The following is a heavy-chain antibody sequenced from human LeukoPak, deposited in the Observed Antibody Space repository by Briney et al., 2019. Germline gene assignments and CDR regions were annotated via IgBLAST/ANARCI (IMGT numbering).Heavy chain of an antibody. J-gene: IGHJ6*03. Sequence: GGSLTLSCPASGFTFSSFAMSWLRQAPGKGLAWVARINSDGSSTSYADSVKGRFTISRDNAKNTLYLQMNSLRAEDTAVYYCARGQAQQWLVSPWNYYYMDVWGKGTTVTISS. D-gene: IGHD6-19*01. CDR1: GFTFSSFA. CDR2: INSDGSST. CDR3: ARGQAQQWLVSPWNYYYMDV. V-gene: IGHV3-74*01.